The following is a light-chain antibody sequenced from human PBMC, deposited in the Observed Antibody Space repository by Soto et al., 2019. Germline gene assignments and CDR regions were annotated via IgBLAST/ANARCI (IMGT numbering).Light chain of an antibody. CDR2: WAS. CDR3: HQYYTYPFA. V-gene: IGKV4-1*01. CDR1: QTLLSSNGRNY. J-gene: IGKJ3*01. Sequence: DIVMTQSPDSLTVSLGERATINCRSSQTLLSSNGRNYLAWYQQIPGQPPKLLISWASTRESGVPDRFSGSGSGTDFTLAISSLQAEDVALYFCHQYYTYPFAFGPGTKVDV.